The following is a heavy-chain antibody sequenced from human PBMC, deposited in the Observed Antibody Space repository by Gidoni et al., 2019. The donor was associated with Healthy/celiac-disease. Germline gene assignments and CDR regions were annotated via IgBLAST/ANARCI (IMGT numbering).Heavy chain of an antibody. J-gene: IGHJ3*02. CDR3: ARGTLLRGRESSAHILGAFDI. CDR1: GYTFTSYY. Sequence: QVQLVQSGAEVKKPGASVMVSCKASGYTFTSYYMPWVRQAPGQGLEWMGIINPSGGSTSYAQKFQGRVTMTRDTSTSTVYMELSSLRSEDTAVYYCARGTLLRGRESSAHILGAFDIWGQGTMVTVSS. CDR2: INPSGGST. D-gene: IGHD2-21*01. V-gene: IGHV1-46*01.